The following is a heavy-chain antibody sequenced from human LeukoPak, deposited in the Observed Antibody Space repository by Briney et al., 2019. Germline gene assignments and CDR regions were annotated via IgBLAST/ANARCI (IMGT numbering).Heavy chain of an antibody. J-gene: IGHJ4*02. CDR1: GYTFTSYG. D-gene: IGHD2-2*01. CDR3: ARDRVVPAAQIDY. V-gene: IGHV1-46*01. CDR2: INPSGGST. Sequence: ASVKVSCKASGYTFTSYGISWVRQAPGQGLEWMGIINPSGGSTSYAQKFQGRVTMTRDTSTSTVYMELSSLRSEDTAVYYCARDRVVPAAQIDYWGQGTLVTVSS.